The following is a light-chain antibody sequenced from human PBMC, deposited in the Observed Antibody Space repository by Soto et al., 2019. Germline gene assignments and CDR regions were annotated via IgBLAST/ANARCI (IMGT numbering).Light chain of an antibody. J-gene: IGLJ2*01. V-gene: IGLV1-44*01. CDR3: ATWDDSLNGVV. CDR1: SSNIGSNT. Sequence: QSVLTQPPSASGTPGQRVTISCSGSSSNIGSNTVNWYQHLPGTAPKLLIYSYNQRPSGVPDRFSGSKSGTSASLAISGLKSEDEADYYCATWDDSLNGVVFGGGTKLTVL. CDR2: SYN.